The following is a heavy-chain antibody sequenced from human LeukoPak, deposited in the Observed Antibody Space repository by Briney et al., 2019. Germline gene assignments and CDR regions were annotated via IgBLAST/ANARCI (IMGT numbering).Heavy chain of an antibody. J-gene: IGHJ4*02. D-gene: IGHD3-22*01. CDR1: GFTFSSYG. CDR3: AKLPPSSIVVVIGVFDY. CDR2: ISGSGGST. V-gene: IGHV3-23*01. Sequence: PGGSLRLSCAASGFTFSSYGMSWVRQAPGKGLEWASAISGSGGSTYYADSKNTLYLQMNSLRAEDTAVYYCAKLPPSSIVVVIGVFDYWGQGTLVTVSS.